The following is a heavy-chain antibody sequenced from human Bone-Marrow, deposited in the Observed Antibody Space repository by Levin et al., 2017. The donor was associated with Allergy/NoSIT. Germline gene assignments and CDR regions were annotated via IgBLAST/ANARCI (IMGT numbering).Heavy chain of an antibody. V-gene: IGHV3-30*04. CDR2: ISYDGSKE. J-gene: IGHJ4*02. D-gene: IGHD2-21*02. Sequence: GESLKISCAASGFTFSTYAMHWVRQAPGRGLEWVSLISYDGSKEYYADSVKGRFTISRDNSKNRVDLQMNSLRVEDTAVYFCASNIVVVTGTDYWGQGTLVTVSS. CDR3: ASNIVVVTGTDY. CDR1: GFTFSTYA.